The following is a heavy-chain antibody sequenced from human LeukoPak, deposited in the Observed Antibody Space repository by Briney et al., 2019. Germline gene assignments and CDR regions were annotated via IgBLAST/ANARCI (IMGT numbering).Heavy chain of an antibody. D-gene: IGHD6-19*01. CDR3: AKDLGGGSGCYDL. Sequence: GGSLRLSCAASGXTFSSYGMHWVRQAPGKGLEWVAIISYDGSNKYYAVSVQGRFTISRDNSKNTLYLQMNSLRAEDTAVYCCAKDLGGGSGCYDLWGRGTLVTVSS. J-gene: IGHJ2*01. CDR2: ISYDGSNK. CDR1: GXTFSSYG. V-gene: IGHV3-30*18.